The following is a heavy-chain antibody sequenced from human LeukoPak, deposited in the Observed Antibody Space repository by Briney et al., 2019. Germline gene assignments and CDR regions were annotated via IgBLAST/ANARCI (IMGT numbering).Heavy chain of an antibody. CDR2: IYYSGST. J-gene: IGHJ3*02. V-gene: IGHV4-59*08. CDR3: ARHSGGSYVFAFDI. Sequence: PSETLSLTCTVSGGSISSYYWSWIRQPPGKGLEWIGYIYYSGSTNYNPSLKSRVTISVDTSKNQFSLKLSSVTAPDTAVYYCARHSGGSYVFAFDIWGQGTMFTVSS. CDR1: GGSISSYY. D-gene: IGHD2-15*01.